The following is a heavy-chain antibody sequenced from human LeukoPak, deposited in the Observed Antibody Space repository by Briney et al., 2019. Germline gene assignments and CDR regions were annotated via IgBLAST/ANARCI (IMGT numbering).Heavy chain of an antibody. J-gene: IGHJ4*02. CDR2: INPNSGGT. V-gene: IGHV1-2*02. Sequence: ASVKVSCKASGYTFTGYYMHWVRQAPGQGLEWMGWINPNSGGTNYAQKFRGRVTMTRDTSISTAYMELSRLRSDDTAVYYCARDISSIGPPLEVYFDYWGQGTLVTVSS. CDR1: GYTFTGYY. D-gene: IGHD1-1*01. CDR3: ARDISSIGPPLEVYFDY.